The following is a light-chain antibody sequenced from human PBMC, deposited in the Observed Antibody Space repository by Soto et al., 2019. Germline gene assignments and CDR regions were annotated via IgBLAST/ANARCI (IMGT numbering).Light chain of an antibody. Sequence: QSALTQPASVSGSPGQSITLYCTRTSSGVESYNLVSWYQHHPGKASKLMIYEGSQRPSGVSDRFSGSKSGNTASLTISGLQAEDEADYYCSSYAGAVVFGGGTKLTVL. CDR2: EGS. CDR1: SSGVESYNL. J-gene: IGLJ2*01. V-gene: IGLV2-23*01. CDR3: SSYAGAVV.